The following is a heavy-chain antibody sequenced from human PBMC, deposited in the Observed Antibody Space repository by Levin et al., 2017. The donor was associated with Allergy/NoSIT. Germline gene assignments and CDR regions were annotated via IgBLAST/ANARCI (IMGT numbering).Heavy chain of an antibody. Sequence: SETLSLTCAVSGGSISSGGYSWSWIRQPPGKGLEWIVNIYLSGSTYYNPSLKSRVTISVDRSKNQFSLNLSSVTAADTAVYYCARVAGYSYGYYFDYWGQGTLVTVSS. CDR2: IYLSGST. J-gene: IGHJ4*02. V-gene: IGHV4-30-2*01. D-gene: IGHD5-18*01. CDR1: GGSISSGGYS. CDR3: ARVAGYSYGYYFDY.